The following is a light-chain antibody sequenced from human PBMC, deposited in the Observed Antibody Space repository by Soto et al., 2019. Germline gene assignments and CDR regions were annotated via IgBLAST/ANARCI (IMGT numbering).Light chain of an antibody. CDR3: NSFMTRGTYV. V-gene: IGLV2-18*02. Sequence: QSVLTQPASVSGSPGQAITISCTGTSSDIGSFNRVSWYQQPPGTAPKLIIYDVNNRPSGVPDRFSGSKSGNTASLTISGLQDEQDADYYRNSFMTRGTYVFGSGTKVTV. CDR1: SSDIGSFNR. J-gene: IGLJ1*01. CDR2: DVN.